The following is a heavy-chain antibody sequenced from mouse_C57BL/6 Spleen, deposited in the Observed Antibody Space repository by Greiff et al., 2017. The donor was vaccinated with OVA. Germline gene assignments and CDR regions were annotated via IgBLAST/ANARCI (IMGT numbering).Heavy chain of an antibody. Sequence: VQLQQSGPELVKPGDSVKISCKASGYSFTGYFMNWVMQSHGKSLEWIGRINPYNGDTFYNQKFKGKATLTVDKSSSTAHMELRSLTSEDSAVYYCARCGDYDAWFAYWGQGTLVTVSA. CDR2: INPYNGDT. J-gene: IGHJ3*01. D-gene: IGHD2-4*01. V-gene: IGHV1-20*01. CDR1: GYSFTGYF. CDR3: ARCGDYDAWFAY.